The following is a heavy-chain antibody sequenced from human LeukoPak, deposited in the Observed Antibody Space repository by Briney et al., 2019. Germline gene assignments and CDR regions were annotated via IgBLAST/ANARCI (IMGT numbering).Heavy chain of an antibody. J-gene: IGHJ4*02. D-gene: IGHD1-26*01. Sequence: SETLSLTCTVSGGSFISSSYYWGWVRQPPGKGLEWIGSIYYSGSTSYNPSLKSRVTISVDTSKNQFSLKLSSVTAADTAVYYCARAPSGVSFDYWGQGTLVTVSS. CDR3: ARAPSGVSFDY. CDR1: GGSFISSSYY. CDR2: IYYSGST. V-gene: IGHV4-39*07.